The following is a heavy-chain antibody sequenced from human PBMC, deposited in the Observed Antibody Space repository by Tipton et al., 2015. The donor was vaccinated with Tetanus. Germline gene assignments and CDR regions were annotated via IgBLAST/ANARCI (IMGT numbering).Heavy chain of an antibody. J-gene: IGHJ6*02. CDR1: GYPIRSSSYY. CDR3: ARDRGLTTGGGIGMDV. Sequence: TLSLTCTVSGYPIRSSSYYWGWIRQPPGKEPEWIGSIYNSGSTFYNPSLKSRVTISVDTSKNQFSLKLSSVTAADTAVYYCARDRGLTTGGGIGMDVWGQGTTVTVSS. D-gene: IGHD4-17*01. CDR2: IYNSGST. V-gene: IGHV4-39*07.